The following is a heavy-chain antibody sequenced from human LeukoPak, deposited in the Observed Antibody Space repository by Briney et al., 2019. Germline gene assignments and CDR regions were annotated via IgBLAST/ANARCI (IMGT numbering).Heavy chain of an antibody. V-gene: IGHV3-33*01. Sequence: GGSLRLSCAASGFTFSGSGMHWVRQAPGKGLKWVALIWYDGSNKYYADSVKGRFTISRDNSKNTLYLQMNSLRAEDTAVYYCARRTGYNFDYWGQGTLVTVSS. D-gene: IGHD2-8*02. CDR1: GFTFSGSG. J-gene: IGHJ4*02. CDR2: IWYDGSNK. CDR3: ARRTGYNFDY.